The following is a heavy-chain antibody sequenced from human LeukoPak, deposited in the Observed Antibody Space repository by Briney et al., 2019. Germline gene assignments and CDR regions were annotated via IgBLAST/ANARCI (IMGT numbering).Heavy chain of an antibody. CDR1: GGSISSYY. J-gene: IGHJ4*02. Sequence: SETLSLTCTVSGGSISSYYWSWIRQPPGKGLQWIVYIYYSGSTNYNPSLKSRVTISVDTSKNQFSLKLTSVTPADTAVYYCARASYSYDISGWVPFDYWGQGTLVTVSS. CDR3: ARASYSYDISGWVPFDY. V-gene: IGHV4-59*01. CDR2: IYYSGST. D-gene: IGHD3-22*01.